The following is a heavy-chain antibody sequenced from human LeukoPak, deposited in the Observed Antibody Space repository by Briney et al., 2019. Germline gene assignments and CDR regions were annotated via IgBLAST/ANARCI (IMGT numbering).Heavy chain of an antibody. CDR2: ISGSGGST. D-gene: IGHD2-21*01. Sequence: GGSLRLSCAASGFTFSSYAMSWVRQAPGKGLEWVSAISGSGGSTYYADSVKGRFTISRDNSKNTLYLQMNSLRAEDTAVYYCAKDHGAAIDDVVIANAFWGQGTLVTVSS. CDR3: AKDHGAAIDDVVIANAF. CDR1: GFTFSSYA. J-gene: IGHJ4*02. V-gene: IGHV3-23*01.